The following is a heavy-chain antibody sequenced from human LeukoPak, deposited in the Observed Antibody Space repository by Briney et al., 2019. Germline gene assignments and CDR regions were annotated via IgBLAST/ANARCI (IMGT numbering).Heavy chain of an antibody. D-gene: IGHD1-26*01. J-gene: IGHJ4*02. CDR2: MTYDGSEK. V-gene: IGHV3-30*18. CDR1: GFTFSSYG. CDR3: AKGAWDLLLNYFDS. Sequence: GGSLRLSCAASGFTFSSYGMHWVRQAPGKGLEWVSLMTYDGSEKYYADFVKGRFTISRDNSKNTLFLQINSLRAEDTAVYYCAKGAWDLLLNYFDSWGQGTLVTVSS.